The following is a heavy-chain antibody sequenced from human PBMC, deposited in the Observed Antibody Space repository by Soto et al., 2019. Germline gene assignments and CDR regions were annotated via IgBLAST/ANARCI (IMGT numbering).Heavy chain of an antibody. CDR3: ARDHGSLEDQLLKTDDGMVV. V-gene: IGHV4-30-4*01. D-gene: IGHD2-2*01. CDR2: IYYSGST. Sequence: QVQLQESGPGLVKPSQTLSLTCTVSGGSISSGDYYWSWIRQPPGKGLEWIGYIYYSGSTYYNPSLKSRVTISVDTSKNQFSLKLSSVTAADTAVYYCARDHGSLEDQLLKTDDGMVVWGQGTTVTVSS. CDR1: GGSISSGDYY. J-gene: IGHJ6*02.